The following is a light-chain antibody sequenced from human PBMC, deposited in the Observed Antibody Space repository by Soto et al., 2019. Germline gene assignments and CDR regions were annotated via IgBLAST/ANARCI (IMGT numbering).Light chain of an antibody. V-gene: IGLV1-44*01. Sequence: QSVLTQPPSTSGSPGQRVTISCSGSRSNIGSNTVTWYQQLPATAPKLLIYSNNQRPSGDPDRFSGSKSGTSASLAISGLQSEDEADYYCAAWDDSLNGSYVFGTGTKVTVL. CDR1: RSNIGSNT. CDR2: SNN. J-gene: IGLJ1*01. CDR3: AAWDDSLNGSYV.